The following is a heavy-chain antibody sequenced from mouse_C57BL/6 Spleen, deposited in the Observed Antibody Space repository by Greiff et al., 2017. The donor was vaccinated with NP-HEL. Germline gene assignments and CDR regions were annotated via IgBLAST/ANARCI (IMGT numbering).Heavy chain of an antibody. V-gene: IGHV5-17*01. CDR2: ISSGSSTI. J-gene: IGHJ4*01. D-gene: IGHD1-1*01. CDR3: ARTHTTVVAMDY. Sequence: EVNLVESGGGLVKPGGSLKLSCAASGFTFSDYGMHWVRQAPEKGLEWVAYISSGSSTIYYADTVKGRFTISRDNAKNTLFLQMTSLRSEDTAMYYCARTHTTVVAMDYWGQGTSVTVSS. CDR1: GFTFSDYG.